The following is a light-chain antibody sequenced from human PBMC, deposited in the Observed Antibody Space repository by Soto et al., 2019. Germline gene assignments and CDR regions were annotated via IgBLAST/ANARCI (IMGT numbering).Light chain of an antibody. Sequence: DIQMTQSPSTLSGSIGDRVTFTCPASQDISKFLKWYQHKPGQAPSLLIYDASKSHFGVPSRFSGSGSGTDFTLTISSLQLEDFAVYYCQHYGNSPSSVTFGHGTKVDIK. CDR3: QHYGNSPSSVT. CDR2: DAS. CDR1: QDISKF. V-gene: IGKV1-33*01. J-gene: IGKJ1*01.